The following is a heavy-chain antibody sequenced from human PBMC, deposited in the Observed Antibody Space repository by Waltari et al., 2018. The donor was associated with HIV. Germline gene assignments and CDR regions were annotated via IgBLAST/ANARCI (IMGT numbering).Heavy chain of an antibody. CDR3: GREGDYYDSSPFDY. CDR2: MSWDGSNK. V-gene: IGHV3-30-3*01. Sequence: QVQLVESGGGVVQPGRSLSLSCAASGFTFNPYAMHWVRQAHGKGLEWVAVMSWDGSNKHYADSVKGRCTISRDNSRNSLYLQMSSLRAEDTAVYYCGREGDYYDSSPFDYWGQGTLVTVSS. D-gene: IGHD3-22*01. J-gene: IGHJ4*02. CDR1: GFTFNPYA.